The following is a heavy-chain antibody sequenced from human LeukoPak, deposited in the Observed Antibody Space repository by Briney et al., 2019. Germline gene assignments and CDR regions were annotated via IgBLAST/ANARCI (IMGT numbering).Heavy chain of an antibody. J-gene: IGHJ4*02. V-gene: IGHV1-46*01. Sequence: ASVKVSCKASGYSFTSNYIHWVRQAPGQGLEWMGVIYPRDGSTSYAQRFQGRVTVTRDTSTSTVHMELSGLRSEDTAVYYCARDQEAFDYWGQGTLVTVSS. CDR3: ARDQEAFDY. CDR1: GYSFTSNY. CDR2: IYPRDGST.